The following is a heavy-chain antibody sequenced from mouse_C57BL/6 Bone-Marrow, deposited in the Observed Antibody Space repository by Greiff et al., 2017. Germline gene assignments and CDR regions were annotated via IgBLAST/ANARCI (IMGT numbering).Heavy chain of an antibody. D-gene: IGHD2-2*01. Sequence: QVQLKQSGAELVKPGASVKLSCKASGYTFTEYTIHWVKQRSGQGLEWIGWFYPGSGSIKYNEKFKDKATLTADKSSSTVYMELSRLTSEDSAVYFCARHPSTMVTTGSSWFAYWGQGTLVTVSA. J-gene: IGHJ3*01. CDR2: FYPGSGSI. V-gene: IGHV1-62-2*01. CDR3: ARHPSTMVTTGSSWFAY. CDR1: GYTFTEYT.